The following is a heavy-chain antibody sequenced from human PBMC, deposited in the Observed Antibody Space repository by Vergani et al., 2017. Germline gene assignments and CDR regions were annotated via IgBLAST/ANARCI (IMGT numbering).Heavy chain of an antibody. V-gene: IGHV4-39*01. CDR3: AVRPRVNLVGGEIVTKRTFDY. D-gene: IGHD3-10*01. CDR2: INYVGRT. Sequence: QLQLQESGPGLVKPSETLSLICTVSGGSINPSSSFWGWIRQSPGKGLEWIGSINYVGRTYYIPSLQSRATVFVDTSKNQFSLNLMSVTAADTAMYYCAVRPRVNLVGGEIVTKRTFDYWSQGSLVTVSS. J-gene: IGHJ4*02. CDR1: GGSINPSSSF.